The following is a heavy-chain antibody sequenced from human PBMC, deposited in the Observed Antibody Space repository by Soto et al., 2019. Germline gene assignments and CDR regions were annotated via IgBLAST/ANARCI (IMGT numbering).Heavy chain of an antibody. CDR2: ISGSGGST. D-gene: IGHD2-15*01. CDR3: AKKGSGGSSEYYFAY. CDR1: GFTFSSYV. J-gene: IGHJ4*02. V-gene: IGHV3-23*01. Sequence: PGGSLRLSCAASGFTFSSYVMSWVRQAQGKGLEWVSGISGSGGSTYYADSVKGRCTISRDNSKNTLFLQMNSLRAEDTAVYYCAKKGSGGSSEYYFAYWGQGTLVTVSS.